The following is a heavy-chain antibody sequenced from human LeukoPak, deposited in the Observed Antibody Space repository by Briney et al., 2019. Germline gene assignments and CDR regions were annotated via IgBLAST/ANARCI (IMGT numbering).Heavy chain of an antibody. CDR2: IWYDGSNK. J-gene: IGHJ2*01. V-gene: IGHV3-33*08. CDR1: GFTFSSYG. D-gene: IGHD6-19*01. CDR3: AREWGYSSGWFQPWYFDL. Sequence: GGSLRLSCAASGFTFSSYGMHWVRQAPGKGLEWVAVIWYDGSNKYYADSVKGRFTISRDNSKNTLYLQMNSLRAEDTAVYYCAREWGYSSGWFQPWYFDLWGRGTLVTVSS.